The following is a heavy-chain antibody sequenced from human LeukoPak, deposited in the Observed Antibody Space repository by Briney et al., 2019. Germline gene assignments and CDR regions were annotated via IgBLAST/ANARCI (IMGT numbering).Heavy chain of an antibody. Sequence: PGGSLRLSCAASGFTFSSYGMHWVRQAPGKGLEWVAVISYDGSNKYYADSVKGRFTISRDNSKNTLYLQMNSLRAEDTAVYYCARAVVGALNWFDPWGQGTLVTVSS. CDR2: ISYDGSNK. D-gene: IGHD1-26*01. CDR1: GFTFSSYG. CDR3: ARAVVGALNWFDP. J-gene: IGHJ5*02. V-gene: IGHV3-30*03.